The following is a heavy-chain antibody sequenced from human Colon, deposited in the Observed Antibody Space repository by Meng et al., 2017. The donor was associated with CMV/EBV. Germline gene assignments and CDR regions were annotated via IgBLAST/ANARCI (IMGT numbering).Heavy chain of an antibody. V-gene: IGHV3-23*01. D-gene: IGHD3-3*01. CDR2: ISDSGDRT. CDR3: ARTFGHAAGHYYHALDV. Sequence: GESLKISCAASDFTFRNYAMTWVRRAPGRGLEAVSSISDSGDRTYYEDSVRGRFTISRDNSKDTLYLQMNSLRAEDTAIYYCARTFGHAAGHYYHALDVWGQGTTVTVSS. CDR1: DFTFRNYA. J-gene: IGHJ6*02.